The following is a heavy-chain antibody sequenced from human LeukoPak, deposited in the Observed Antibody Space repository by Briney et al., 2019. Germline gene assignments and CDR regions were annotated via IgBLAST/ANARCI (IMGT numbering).Heavy chain of an antibody. D-gene: IGHD6-19*01. J-gene: IGHJ4*02. V-gene: IGHV4-61*02. CDR1: GGSISSGSYY. Sequence: PSQTLSLTCTVSGGSISSGSYYWSWIRQPAGKGLEWIGRIYATGSTNYNPSLKSRVTISVDTSKNQFSLKLSSVTAADTAVYYCARMTQWLEYFDYWGQGTLVTVSS. CDR3: ARMTQWLEYFDY. CDR2: IYATGST.